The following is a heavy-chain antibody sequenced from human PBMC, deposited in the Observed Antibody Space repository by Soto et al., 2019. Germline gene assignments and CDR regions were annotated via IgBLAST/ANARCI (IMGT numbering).Heavy chain of an antibody. D-gene: IGHD1-7*01. CDR2: ISYDGSNK. V-gene: IGHV3-30*18. CDR1: GFTFSSYG. Sequence: GGSLRLSCAASGFTFSSYGMHWVRQAPGKGLEWVAVISYDGSNKYYADSVRGRFTISRDRSKNTLYLQMSSLRAEDTALYYCAKNQERELPRVIDFWGQGTLVTVS. J-gene: IGHJ4*02. CDR3: AKNQERELPRVIDF.